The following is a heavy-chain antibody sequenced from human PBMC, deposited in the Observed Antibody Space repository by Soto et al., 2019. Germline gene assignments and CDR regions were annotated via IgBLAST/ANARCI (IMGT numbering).Heavy chain of an antibody. D-gene: IGHD3-22*01. CDR1: GYTFTNYG. J-gene: IGHJ3*02. V-gene: IGHV1-18*01. CDR3: ARDWGYYYESSGYYSVI. Sequence: GASVKVSCKASGYTFTNYGISWVRQAPGQGLEWMGWISGYNGTPNYAHKFQGRVTMTTDTSTSTVYMELSSLRFDDTAVYYCARDWGYYYESSGYYSVIWG. CDR2: ISGYNGTP.